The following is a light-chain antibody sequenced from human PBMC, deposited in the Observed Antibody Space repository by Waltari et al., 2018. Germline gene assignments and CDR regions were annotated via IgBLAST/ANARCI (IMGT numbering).Light chain of an antibody. Sequence: QSALTQPASLSWSPGHSPTISCPGPSSDIGVYNHVSWYQQHPGKTPKLMIYDVTNRPSGVSDRLSGSKSDYTASLTISGLQAEDEADYYCSSYTTSISYVFGTGTRVTVL. V-gene: IGLV2-14*03. CDR1: SSDIGVYNH. CDR3: SSYTTSISYV. CDR2: DVT. J-gene: IGLJ1*01.